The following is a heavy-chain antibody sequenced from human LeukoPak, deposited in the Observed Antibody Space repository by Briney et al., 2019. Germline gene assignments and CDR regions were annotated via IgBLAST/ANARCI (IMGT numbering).Heavy chain of an antibody. D-gene: IGHD3-22*01. CDR2: INHSRST. V-gene: IGHV4-34*01. Sequence: SETLSLTCAVYGGSFSGYYWSWIRQSPGKGLEWIGEINHSRSTNYNPSLKSRVTISVDTSKNQFSLKLSSVTAADTAVYYCARETYYYDSSGYYPYWYFDLWGRGTLVTVSS. CDR3: ARETYYYDSSGYYPYWYFDL. CDR1: GGSFSGYY. J-gene: IGHJ2*01.